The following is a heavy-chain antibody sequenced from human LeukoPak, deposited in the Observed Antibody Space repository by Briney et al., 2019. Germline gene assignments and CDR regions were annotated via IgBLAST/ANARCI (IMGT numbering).Heavy chain of an antibody. CDR2: INHSGST. V-gene: IGHV4-34*01. D-gene: IGHD3-9*01. CDR3: ARLTGYYYFDY. CDR1: GGSFSGYY. J-gene: IGHJ4*02. Sequence: SETLSLTCAVYGGSFSGYYWSWIRQPPGKGLEWIGEINHSGSTNYNPSLKSRVTISVDTSKNQFSLKLSSVTAADTAVYYCARLTGYYYFDYWGQGTLVTVSS.